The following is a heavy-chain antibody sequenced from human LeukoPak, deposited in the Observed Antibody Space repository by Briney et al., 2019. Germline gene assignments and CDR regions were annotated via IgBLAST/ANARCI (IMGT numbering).Heavy chain of an antibody. V-gene: IGHV4-39*07. CDR1: GGSISSNSYY. Sequence: SETLSLTCAVSGGSISSNSYYWGWIRQPPGKGLEWIGSIYYSGSTYYNPSLKSRVTISVDTSKNQFSLKLSSVTAADTAVYYCARETVTKEFIGWGQGTLVTVSS. CDR3: ARETVTKEFIG. D-gene: IGHD4-17*01. J-gene: IGHJ4*02. CDR2: IYYSGST.